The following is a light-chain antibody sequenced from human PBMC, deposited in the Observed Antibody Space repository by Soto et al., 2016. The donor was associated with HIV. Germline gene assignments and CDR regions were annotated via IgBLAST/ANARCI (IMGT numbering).Light chain of an antibody. CDR2: AAS. J-gene: IGKJ3*01. CDR1: QMINSY. Sequence: DIQMTQSPSSLSAFIGDRVTITCRASQMINSYLNWYQQKPAKAPRLLIYAASTLQVGVPSRFSGSGSGTDFSLTISNVQPEDFATYYCQKYNSAPGTFGPGTKVDIK. CDR3: QKYNSAPGT. V-gene: IGKV1-39*01.